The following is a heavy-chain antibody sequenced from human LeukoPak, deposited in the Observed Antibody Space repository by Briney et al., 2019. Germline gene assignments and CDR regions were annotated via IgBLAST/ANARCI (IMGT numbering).Heavy chain of an antibody. D-gene: IGHD3-22*01. CDR1: GGSISSYY. J-gene: IGHJ4*02. V-gene: IGHV4-59*08. Sequence: PSETLSLTCTVSGGSISSYYWSWIRQPPGKGLEWIGYIYYSGNTNYNPSLKSRVTISVDTSKNQFSLKLSSVTAADTAVYYCARRDSSGYYGYWGQGTLATVSS. CDR3: ARRDSSGYYGY. CDR2: IYYSGNT.